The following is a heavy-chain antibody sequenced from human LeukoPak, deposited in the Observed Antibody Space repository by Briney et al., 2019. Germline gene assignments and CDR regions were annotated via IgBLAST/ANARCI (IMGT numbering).Heavy chain of an antibody. J-gene: IGHJ3*02. Sequence: ASVKVSCKASGYTFTSYDINWVRQATGQGLEWMGWMNPNSGNTGYAQKFQGRVTMTRNTSISIAYMELSSLRSEDTAVYYCARDACSSTSCPDAFDIWGQGTMVTVSS. CDR1: GYTFTSYD. V-gene: IGHV1-8*01. D-gene: IGHD2-2*01. CDR3: ARDACSSTSCPDAFDI. CDR2: MNPNSGNT.